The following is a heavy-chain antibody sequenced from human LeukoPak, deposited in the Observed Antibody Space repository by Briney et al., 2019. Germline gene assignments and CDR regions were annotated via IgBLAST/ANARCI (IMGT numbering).Heavy chain of an antibody. CDR1: GFTFSSYS. J-gene: IGHJ6*03. Sequence: GGSLRLSCAASGFTFSSYSMNWVRQAPGKGLEWVSVIYSGGSTYYADSVKGRFTISRDNSKNTLYLQMNSLRSDDTAVYYCARGSSWPEGYYYYMDVWGKGTTVTVSS. CDR2: IYSGGST. V-gene: IGHV3-53*05. CDR3: ARGSSWPEGYYYYMDV. D-gene: IGHD6-13*01.